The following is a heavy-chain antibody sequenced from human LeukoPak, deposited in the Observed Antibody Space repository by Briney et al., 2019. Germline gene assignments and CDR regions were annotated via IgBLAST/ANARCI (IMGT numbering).Heavy chain of an antibody. CDR2: IKQDGGEI. V-gene: IGHV3-7*01. D-gene: IGHD1-26*01. Sequence: GGSLRLSCAASGFPLSDYWMSWVCQAPGRGLEWVANIKQDGGEIYYVDSVKGRFTISRDNAKNSLYLQMNSLTAEDTAVYYCARDKIVGATHFDYWGQGTLVTVSS. J-gene: IGHJ4*02. CDR3: ARDKIVGATHFDY. CDR1: GFPLSDYW.